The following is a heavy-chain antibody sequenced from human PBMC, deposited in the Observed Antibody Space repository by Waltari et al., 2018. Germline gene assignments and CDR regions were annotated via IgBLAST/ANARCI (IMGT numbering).Heavy chain of an antibody. CDR1: W. V-gene: IGHV4-4*01. Sequence: WGSLVRQNTGWGQEWIGQGPTAGKTNYNPSLDSRGTISIDTAARRFSLTLASVSAADTAIYCCARDRGRGLYLDPWGQGTLVTVSP. CDR3: ARDRGRGLYLDP. D-gene: IGHD2-15*01. CDR2: GPTAGKT. J-gene: IGHJ5*02.